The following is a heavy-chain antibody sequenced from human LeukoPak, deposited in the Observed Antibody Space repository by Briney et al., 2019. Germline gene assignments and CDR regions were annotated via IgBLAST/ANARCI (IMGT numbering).Heavy chain of an antibody. Sequence: SVKVSCKASGGTFSSYAISWVRQAPGQGLEWMGGIIPIFGTTNYVQKLQGRVTITADESTSAAYMELRSLRSEDTAMYYCARGRFRYYDTSGYYPPFDSWGQGTLVTVSS. V-gene: IGHV1-69*01. CDR3: ARGRFRYYDTSGYYPPFDS. CDR1: GGTFSSYA. D-gene: IGHD3-22*01. J-gene: IGHJ4*02. CDR2: IIPIFGTT.